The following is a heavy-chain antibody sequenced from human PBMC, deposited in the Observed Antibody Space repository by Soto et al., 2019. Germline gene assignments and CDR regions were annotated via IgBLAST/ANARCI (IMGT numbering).Heavy chain of an antibody. D-gene: IGHD3-22*01. Sequence: GGSLRLSCAASGFTFSNYAISWVRQAPGKGLEWVSSISGSGGSTYYADSVKGRFTISRDNSKNTLYLQMNSLRAEDTAVYYCARDLITMIVVVSGMDVWGQGTTVTVSS. V-gene: IGHV3-23*01. CDR2: ISGSGGST. CDR3: ARDLITMIVVVSGMDV. J-gene: IGHJ6*02. CDR1: GFTFSNYA.